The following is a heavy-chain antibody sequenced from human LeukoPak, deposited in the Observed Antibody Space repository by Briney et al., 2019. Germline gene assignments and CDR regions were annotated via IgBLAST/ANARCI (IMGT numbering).Heavy chain of an antibody. CDR3: ARDGILNWFDP. V-gene: IGHV4-30-4*01. CDR2: IYYSGST. D-gene: IGHD1-26*01. Sequence: SETLSLTCTVSGGSISSGDYYWSWIRQPPGKGLEWIGYIYYSGSTYYNPSLKSRVTISIDTSKNQFSLKLSSATAADTAVYYCARDGILNWFDPWGQGTLVTVSS. J-gene: IGHJ5*02. CDR1: GGSISSGDYY.